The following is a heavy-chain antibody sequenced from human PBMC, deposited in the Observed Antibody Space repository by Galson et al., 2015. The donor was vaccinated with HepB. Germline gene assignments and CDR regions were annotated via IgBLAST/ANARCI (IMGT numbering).Heavy chain of an antibody. CDR3: ATTQEPYGNSVSYYYMDV. CDR2: VSRSSRTI. J-gene: IGHJ6*03. CDR1: GFILSDST. Sequence: SLRLSCAASGFILSDSTMSWVRQAPGKGLEWVSYVSRSSRTIYYADSVKGRFTISRDNVKNSLFLQMNSLRAEDTALYYCATTQEPYGNSVSYYYMDVWGKGTTVTVSS. V-gene: IGHV3-48*01. D-gene: IGHD4-23*01.